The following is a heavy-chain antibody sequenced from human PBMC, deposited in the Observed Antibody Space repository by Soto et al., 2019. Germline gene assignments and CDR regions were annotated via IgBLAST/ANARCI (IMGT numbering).Heavy chain of an antibody. CDR1: GGTFSSYA. CDR2: IIPIFGTA. CDR3: AREEVAAAGTGSAFDI. J-gene: IGHJ3*02. D-gene: IGHD6-13*01. V-gene: IGHV1-69*13. Sequence: SVKVSCKASGGTFSSYAISWVRQAPGQGLEWMGGIIPIFGTANYAQKFQGRVTITADESTSTAYMELSSLRSEDTAVYYCAREEVAAAGTGSAFDIWGQGTMVTVSS.